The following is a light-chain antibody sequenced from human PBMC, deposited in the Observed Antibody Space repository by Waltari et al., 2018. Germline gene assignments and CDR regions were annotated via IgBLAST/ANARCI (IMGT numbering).Light chain of an antibody. J-gene: IGKJ2*01. CDR3: QQSNNWPYT. V-gene: IGKV3-15*01. Sequence: EIVMTQSPATLSVSPGERATLSCRASQSVSSDLAWYQQKPGQSPRLLMFGASTRATGIPARFSGSGSGTEFTLTISSLQSEDFAVYYCQQSNNWPYTFSQGTKLEIK. CDR1: QSVSSD. CDR2: GAS.